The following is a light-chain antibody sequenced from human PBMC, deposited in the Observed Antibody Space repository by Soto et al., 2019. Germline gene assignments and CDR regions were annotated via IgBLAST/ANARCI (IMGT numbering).Light chain of an antibody. CDR3: SSYTSSSTYV. Sequence: QSALTQPASVSGSPGQSVTISFTGTSSDIGSYNSVCWHQQHPGRAPKLMIYDVSSRASGIPDRFSASKSGNTASLTISGLQAGDEADYFCSSYTSSSTYVFGTGTKLTVL. V-gene: IGLV2-14*03. CDR2: DVS. J-gene: IGLJ1*01. CDR1: SSDIGSYNS.